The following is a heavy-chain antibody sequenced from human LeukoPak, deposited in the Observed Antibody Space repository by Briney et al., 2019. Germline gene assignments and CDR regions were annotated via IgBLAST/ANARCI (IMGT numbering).Heavy chain of an antibody. CDR2: INHSGST. Sequence: SETLSLTCAVYGGSFSGYYWGWIRQPPGKGLEWIGEINHSGSTNYNPSLKSRVTISVDTSKNQFSLKLSSVTAADTAVYYCARGDGYIRAFDYWGQGTLVTVSS. CDR1: GGSFSGYY. D-gene: IGHD5-24*01. J-gene: IGHJ4*02. V-gene: IGHV4-34*01. CDR3: ARGDGYIRAFDY.